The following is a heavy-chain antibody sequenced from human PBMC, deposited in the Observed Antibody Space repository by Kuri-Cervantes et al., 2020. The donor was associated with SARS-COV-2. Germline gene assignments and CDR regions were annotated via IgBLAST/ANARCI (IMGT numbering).Heavy chain of an antibody. Sequence: GESLKISCAASGFTFSSYSMNWVRQAPGKGLEWVSSISSSSSYIYYADSVKGRFTISRDNAKNSLYLQMNSLRAEDTAVYYCARDSPDSSSWYYYYYGMEVWGQGTTVTV. CDR1: GFTFSSYS. J-gene: IGHJ6*02. V-gene: IGHV3-21*01. CDR3: ARDSPDSSSWYYYYYGMEV. CDR2: ISSSSSYI. D-gene: IGHD6-13*01.